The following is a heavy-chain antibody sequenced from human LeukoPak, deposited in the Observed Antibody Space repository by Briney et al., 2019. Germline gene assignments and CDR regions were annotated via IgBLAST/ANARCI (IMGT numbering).Heavy chain of an antibody. J-gene: IGHJ3*02. CDR2: LTKSGDQT. CDR3: VKSAGKDGYRDVLDS. D-gene: IGHD5-24*01. Sequence: GGSLRLSCVPSGITFGNSALSWLRQAPGKGLEWVSTLTKSGDQTHYADSVRGLVTIARDIFKNTLYLQMNSLRAEDTAVYHCVKSAGKDGYRDVLDSWGQGAVVTV. CDR1: GITFGNSA. V-gene: IGHV3-23*01.